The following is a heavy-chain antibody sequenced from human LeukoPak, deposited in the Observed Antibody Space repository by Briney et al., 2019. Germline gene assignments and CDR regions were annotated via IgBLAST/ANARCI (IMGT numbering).Heavy chain of an antibody. V-gene: IGHV1-18*01. CDR2: ISTYSGDT. J-gene: IGHJ4*02. D-gene: IGHD5-24*01. CDR3: ARSRVQMTTRRADY. CDR1: GYTFFDHG. Sequence: ASVKVSCKASGYTFFDHGFSWVRQAPGQGLEWMGWISTYSGDTKYAQKFQGRVTLTTDTSTSTAYMELRSLRSDDTAAYYCARSRVQMTTRRADYWGQGTLVTVSS.